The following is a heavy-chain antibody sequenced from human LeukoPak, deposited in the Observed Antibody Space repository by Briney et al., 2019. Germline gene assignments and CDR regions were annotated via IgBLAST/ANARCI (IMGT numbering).Heavy chain of an antibody. Sequence: PSETLSLTCTVSGGSIISYYWSWIRQPPGKGLEWIGYIYYSGSTNYNPSLKSRVTISVDTSKNQFSLKLNSVTAADTAVYYCARVSSAADGYYYYYYMDVWDKGTAVTVSS. CDR1: GGSIISYY. D-gene: IGHD5-24*01. CDR2: IYYSGST. CDR3: ARVSSAADGYYYYYYMDV. J-gene: IGHJ6*03. V-gene: IGHV4-59*01.